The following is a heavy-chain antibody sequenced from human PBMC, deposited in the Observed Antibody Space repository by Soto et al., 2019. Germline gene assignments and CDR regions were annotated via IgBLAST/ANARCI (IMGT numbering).Heavy chain of an antibody. D-gene: IGHD4-17*01. CDR3: ARASTTVTTLDY. CDR2: IYHSGST. J-gene: IGHJ4*02. V-gene: IGHV4-39*07. Sequence: SETLSLTCTVSGGSISSSSYYWGWIRQPPGKGLEWIGSIYHSGSTYYNPSLKSRATISVDRSKSQFSLKLSSVTAADTAVYYCARASTTVTTLDYWGQGTLVTVSS. CDR1: GGSISSSSYY.